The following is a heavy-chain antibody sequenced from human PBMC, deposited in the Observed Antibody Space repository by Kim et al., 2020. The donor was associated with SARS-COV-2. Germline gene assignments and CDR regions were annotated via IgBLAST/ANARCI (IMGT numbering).Heavy chain of an antibody. CDR3: ARGGVGATTGRLGVDY. CDR2: ISSSSSYI. D-gene: IGHD1-26*01. Sequence: GESLKISCAASGFTFSSYSMNWVRQAPGKGLEWVSSISSSSSYIYYADSVKGRFTISRDNAKNSLYLQMNSLRAEDTAVYYCARGGVGATTGRLGVDYWG. CDR1: GFTFSSYS. V-gene: IGHV3-21*01. J-gene: IGHJ4*01.